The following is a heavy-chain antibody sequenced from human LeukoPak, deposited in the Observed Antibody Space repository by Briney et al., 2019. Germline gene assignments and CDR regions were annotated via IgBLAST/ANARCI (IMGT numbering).Heavy chain of an antibody. CDR1: GGSISSYY. D-gene: IGHD6-19*01. CDR3: ARGVWSSSGWYRGYYFDY. Sequence: SETLSLTCTVSGGSISSYYWSWIRQPPGKGLEWIGYIYYSGSTNYNPSLKSRVTISVDTSKNQFSLKLSSVTAADTAVYYCARGVWSSSGWYRGYYFDYWGQGTLVTVSS. CDR2: IYYSGST. J-gene: IGHJ4*02. V-gene: IGHV4-59*01.